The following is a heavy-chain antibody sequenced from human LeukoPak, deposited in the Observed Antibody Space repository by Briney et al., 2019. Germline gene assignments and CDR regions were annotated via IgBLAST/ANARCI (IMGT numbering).Heavy chain of an antibody. Sequence: SETLSPTCAVYGGSFSGYYWSWIRQPPGKGLEWIGETNHSGSTNYNPSLKSRVTISVDTSKNQFSLKLSSVTAADTAVYYCARGPGGKTFVSIDYWAQGTLVTVSS. V-gene: IGHV4-34*01. J-gene: IGHJ4*02. D-gene: IGHD2/OR15-2a*01. CDR2: TNHSGST. CDR3: ARGPGGKTFVSIDY. CDR1: GGSFSGYY.